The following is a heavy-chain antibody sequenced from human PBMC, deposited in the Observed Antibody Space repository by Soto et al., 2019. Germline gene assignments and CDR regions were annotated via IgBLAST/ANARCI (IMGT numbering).Heavy chain of an antibody. V-gene: IGHV1-18*01. Sequence: QVQLVQSGAEVKKPGASVKVSCKASGYTFTSYGISWVRQAPGQGLEWMGWISAYNGNTNYAQKLQGRVTMTTDTSTSTAYMELRSLRSNDTAVYYCAKTRSGYYRVLGRVDGMDVWGQGTTVTVSS. CDR1: GYTFTSYG. J-gene: IGHJ6*02. D-gene: IGHD3-22*01. CDR2: ISAYNGNT. CDR3: AKTRSGYYRVLGRVDGMDV.